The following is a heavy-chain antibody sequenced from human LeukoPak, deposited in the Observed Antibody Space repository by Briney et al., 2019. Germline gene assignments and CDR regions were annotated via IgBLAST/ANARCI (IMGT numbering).Heavy chain of an antibody. V-gene: IGHV3-48*01. CDR3: AREDTYYYGSGSYFDY. CDR1: GFTFRSYS. D-gene: IGHD3-10*01. Sequence: GGSLRLSCAASGFTFRSYSLNWVRQAPGKGLEWVSSISSSSSTIYYADSVKGRFTISRDNAKNSLYLQMNSLRAEDTAVYYCAREDTYYYGSGSYFDYWGQGTLVTVSS. J-gene: IGHJ4*02. CDR2: ISSSSSTI.